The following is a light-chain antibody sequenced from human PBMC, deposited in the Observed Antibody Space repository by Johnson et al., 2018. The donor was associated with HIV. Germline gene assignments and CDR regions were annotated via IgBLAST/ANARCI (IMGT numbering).Light chain of an antibody. V-gene: IGLV1-51*01. Sequence: QSVLTQPPSVSAAPGQKVTISCSGTSSNIGNNYVSWYQQFTGTAPKLVIHDNNKRPSGIPDRFSGSKSGTSATLRITGLQTGDEAAYYCGTWDSSLSAGGANYVFGTGTKVTVL. CDR3: GTWDSSLSAGGANYV. CDR2: DNN. CDR1: SSNIGNNY. J-gene: IGLJ1*01.